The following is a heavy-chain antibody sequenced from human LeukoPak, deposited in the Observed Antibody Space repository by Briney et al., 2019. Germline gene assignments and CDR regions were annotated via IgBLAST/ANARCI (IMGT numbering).Heavy chain of an antibody. V-gene: IGHV4-38-2*01. CDR3: ARGPRWEPPLGY. Sequence: SETLSLTCAVSGYSISSGYYWGCIRQPPGKGLEWIGSIYHSGSTYYNPSLKSRVTISVDTSKNQFSLKLSSVTAADTAVYYCARGPRWEPPLGYWGQGTLVTVSS. J-gene: IGHJ4*02. CDR1: GYSISSGYY. CDR2: IYHSGST. D-gene: IGHD1-14*01.